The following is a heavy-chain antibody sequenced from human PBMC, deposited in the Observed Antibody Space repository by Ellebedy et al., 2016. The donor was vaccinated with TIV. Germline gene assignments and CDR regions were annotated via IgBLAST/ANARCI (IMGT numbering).Heavy chain of an antibody. CDR2: IFHSGST. V-gene: IGHV4-4*02. Sequence: MPSETLSLTCAVSGGSVSSNHWWSWVRQPPGKGLEWLGEIFHSGSTNYNPSLKSRVTISVDKSKNQFSLKLTSVTAADTAVYYCGRYYDSSGGSFFDYWGQGTLVTVSS. CDR1: GGSVSSNHW. CDR3: GRYYDSSGGSFFDY. D-gene: IGHD3-22*01. J-gene: IGHJ4*02.